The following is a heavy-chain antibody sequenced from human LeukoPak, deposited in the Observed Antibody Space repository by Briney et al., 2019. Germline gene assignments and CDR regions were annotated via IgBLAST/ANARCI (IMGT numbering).Heavy chain of an antibody. CDR3: ARTSIVVVPAAMYYFDY. J-gene: IGHJ4*02. CDR2: ISSSGSTI. Sequence: GGSLRLSCAASGFTFSDYYMSWIRQAPGKGLEWVSYISSSGSTIYYADSVKGRFTISRDNAKNSLYLQMNSLRAEDTAVYYCARTSIVVVPAAMYYFDYWGQGTLVTVSS. D-gene: IGHD2-2*01. CDR1: GFTFSDYY. V-gene: IGHV3-11*01.